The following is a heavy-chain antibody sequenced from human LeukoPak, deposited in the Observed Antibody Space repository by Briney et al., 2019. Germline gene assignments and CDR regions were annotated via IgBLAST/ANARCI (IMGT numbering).Heavy chain of an antibody. Sequence: SETLSLTCTVSGASISESYWSWIRQPAGKGLEWIGHLYPGVTTSYNASLRSRVAISVDTSRNEISLTLTSVTGADTAVYYCARSDCYGGNCYTFRFDRWGQGTEVVVSS. CDR1: GASISESY. J-gene: IGHJ5*02. CDR3: ARSDCYGGNCYTFRFDR. V-gene: IGHV4-4*07. CDR2: LYPGVTT. D-gene: IGHD2-15*01.